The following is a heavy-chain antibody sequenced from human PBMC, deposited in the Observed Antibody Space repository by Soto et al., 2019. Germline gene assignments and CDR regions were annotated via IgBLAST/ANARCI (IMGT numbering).Heavy chain of an antibody. D-gene: IGHD3-10*01. J-gene: IGHJ4*02. CDR3: ARGVPIFMDY. CDR1: GYTFTSDA. V-gene: IGHV1-3*01. Sequence: ASVKVSCKASGYTFTSDAIHWLRQAPGQRLEWMGWINAGNGNTKYSQKFQGRVTITRDTSASTAYMELSSLRSEDTAVYYCARGVPIFMDYWGQGTLVTVSS. CDR2: INAGNGNT.